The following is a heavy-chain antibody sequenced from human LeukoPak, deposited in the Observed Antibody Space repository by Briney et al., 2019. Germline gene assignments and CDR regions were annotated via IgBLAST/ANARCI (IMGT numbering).Heavy chain of an antibody. CDR3: ARVVEEWLVDY. CDR2: ISAYNGNT. CDR1: GYTFTSYG. J-gene: IGHJ4*02. D-gene: IGHD6-19*01. V-gene: IGHV1-18*01. Sequence: VASVKVSCKASGYTFTSYGISWVRQAPGQGLEWMGRISAYNGNTNYAQKLQGRVTMTTDTSTSTAYMELRSLRSDDTAVYYCARVVEEWLVDYWGQGTLVTVSS.